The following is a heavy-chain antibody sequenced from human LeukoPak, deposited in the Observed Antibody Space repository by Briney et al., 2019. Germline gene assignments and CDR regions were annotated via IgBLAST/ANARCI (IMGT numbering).Heavy chain of an antibody. CDR3: ARQAEFPSSPTSDF. CDR1: GFTFINHT. V-gene: IGHV3-30*03. CDR2: ISYDGTRK. Sequence: PGRSLRLSCVAPGFTFINHTLHSVRQAPGKGLEWVTLISYDGTRKYYADSVKGRFTVSRDKSSNTLQLQMNSLRPEETGLFYCARQAEFPSSPTSDFWGQGVLVTVSS. J-gene: IGHJ4*02. D-gene: IGHD2-2*01.